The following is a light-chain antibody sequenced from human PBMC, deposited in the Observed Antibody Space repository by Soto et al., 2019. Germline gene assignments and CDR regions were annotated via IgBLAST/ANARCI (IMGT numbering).Light chain of an antibody. CDR1: QSVSSSY. CDR2: GAS. V-gene: IGKV3-20*01. Sequence: VLTQSPGTLSLSPGERATLSCRASQSVSSSYLAWYQQKPGQAPRLLIYGASSRATGIPDRFSGSGSGTDFTLTISRLEPEDFAVYYCQQYGSSPLTFGGRTKVDI. J-gene: IGKJ4*01. CDR3: QQYGSSPLT.